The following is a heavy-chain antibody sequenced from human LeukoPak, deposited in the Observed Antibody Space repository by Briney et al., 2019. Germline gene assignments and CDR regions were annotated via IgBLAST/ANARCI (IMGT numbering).Heavy chain of an antibody. CDR1: GFTFSKYA. Sequence: GGSLRLSCAASGFTFSKYAMTWVRQAPGKGLEWVSVISGSSDSTYYAASVKGRFTISRDNSKNTLYLQLNSLRPEDTAVYYCAKDRTASTLVTAFDCWGQGTLVTVSS. J-gene: IGHJ4*02. CDR2: ISGSSDST. CDR3: AKDRTASTLVTAFDC. V-gene: IGHV3-23*01. D-gene: IGHD5-18*01.